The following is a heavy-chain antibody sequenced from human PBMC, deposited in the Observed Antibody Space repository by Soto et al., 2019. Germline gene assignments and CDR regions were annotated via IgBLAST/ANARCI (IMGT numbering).Heavy chain of an antibody. V-gene: IGHV4-34*01. CDR2: INHSGST. D-gene: IGHD2-2*01. Sequence: QVQLQQWGAGLLKPSETLSLTCAVYGGSFSGYYWSWIRQPPGKGLEWIGEINHSGSTNYNPSLKSRVTKSVDTSKNQFSLKLSSVAAADTAVYYCARGNCSSTSCYGMGIENYYYYYMDVWGKGTTVTVSS. CDR3: ARGNCSSTSCYGMGIENYYYYYMDV. CDR1: GGSFSGYY. J-gene: IGHJ6*03.